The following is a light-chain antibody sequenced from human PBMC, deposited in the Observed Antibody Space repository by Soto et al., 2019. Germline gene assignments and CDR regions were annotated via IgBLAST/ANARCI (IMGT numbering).Light chain of an antibody. J-gene: IGLJ3*02. CDR3: ETWGTDTRV. CDR2: VEGSGSY. CDR1: TGHSGKV. Sequence: QPVLTQSSSASASLGSSVKLTCTLSTGHSGKVIAWHQQQPGKAPRYLMKVEGSGSYSKGSGVPDYFSGSSSGADRYLTISNVQFEDEADYYCETWGTDTRVFGGGTKVTVL. V-gene: IGLV4-60*02.